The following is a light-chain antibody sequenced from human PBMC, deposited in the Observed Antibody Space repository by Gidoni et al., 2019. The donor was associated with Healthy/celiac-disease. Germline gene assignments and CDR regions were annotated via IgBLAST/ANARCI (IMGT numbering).Light chain of an antibody. J-gene: IGKJ3*01. V-gene: IGKV4-1*01. CDR3: QQYYSTPIT. Sequence: IVMTQSPDSLAVSLGERATINCKSRQSVLYSSNNKNYLAWYQQKPGQPPKLLIYWASTRESGVPDRFSGSGSGTDFTLTISSLQAEDVAVYYCQQYYSTPITFGPGTKVDIK. CDR1: QSVLYSSNNKNY. CDR2: WAS.